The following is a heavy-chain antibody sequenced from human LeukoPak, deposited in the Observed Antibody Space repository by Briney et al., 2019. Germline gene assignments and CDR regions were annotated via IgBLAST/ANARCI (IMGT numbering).Heavy chain of an antibody. CDR2: ISGPGGNT. CDR1: GFTFSSYA. V-gene: IGHV3-23*01. D-gene: IGHD6-13*01. J-gene: IGHJ6*04. Sequence: PGGSLRLFCAASGFTFSSYAMSWVRQAPGKGLEWVSAISGPGGNTYYADSVKGRFTISRDNSKNTLYLQMNSLSAEDTAVYYCAKAHIAAAGTRRGMDVWGKGTTVTVSS. CDR3: AKAHIAAAGTRRGMDV.